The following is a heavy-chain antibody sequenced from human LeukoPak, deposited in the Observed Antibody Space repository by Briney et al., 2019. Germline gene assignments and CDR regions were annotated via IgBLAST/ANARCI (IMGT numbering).Heavy chain of an antibody. V-gene: IGHV3-30*02. CDR2: IRYDGSNK. J-gene: IGHJ4*02. D-gene: IGHD3-22*01. CDR3: AKDPYYYDSSGYYIDY. Sequence: GGSLRLSCAASGFTFSSYGMHWGRQAPGKGLEWVAFIRYDGSNKYYADSVKGRFTVSRDNSKNTLYLQMNSLRAEDTAVYYCAKDPYYYDSSGYYIDYWGQGTLVTVSS. CDR1: GFTFSSYG.